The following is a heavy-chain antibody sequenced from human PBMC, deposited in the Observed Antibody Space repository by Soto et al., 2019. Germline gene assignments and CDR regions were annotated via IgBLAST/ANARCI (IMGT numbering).Heavy chain of an antibody. CDR2: ISYDGSNK. V-gene: IGHV3-30-3*01. D-gene: IGHD5-18*01. CDR1: GFTFSNCA. J-gene: IGHJ4*02. CDR3: ARTNSGYSYGYMGD. Sequence: QVQLVESGGGVVQPGRSLRLSCAASGFTFSNCAMHWVRQAPGKGLEWVAFISYDGSNKYYADSVRGRFTISRDNSKNTLYLQMNSLRDEDTAVYYCARTNSGYSYGYMGDWGQGTLVTVSS.